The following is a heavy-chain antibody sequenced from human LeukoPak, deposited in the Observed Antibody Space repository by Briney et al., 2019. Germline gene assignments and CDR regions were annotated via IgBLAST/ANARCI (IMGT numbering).Heavy chain of an antibody. CDR2: INPSGGST. CDR1: GYTFTSYY. J-gene: IGHJ4*02. CDR3: ATGGPRDYYDSSGYLDY. D-gene: IGHD3-22*01. Sequence: ASVKVSCKASGYTFTSYYMHWVRQAPGQGLEWMGIINPSGGSTSYAQKFQGRVTVTRDTSTSTVYMELSSLRSEDTAAYYCATGGPRDYYDSSGYLDYWGQGTLVTVSS. V-gene: IGHV1-46*01.